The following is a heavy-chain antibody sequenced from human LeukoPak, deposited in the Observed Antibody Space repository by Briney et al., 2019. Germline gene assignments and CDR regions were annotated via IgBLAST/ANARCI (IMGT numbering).Heavy chain of an antibody. CDR2: IYYSGST. V-gene: IGHV4-59*01. CDR3: ARTILEYYYDSNGRYYFDY. CDR1: GGSLSSFY. J-gene: IGHJ4*02. D-gene: IGHD3-22*01. Sequence: PSETLSLTCTVSGGSLSSFYWSWIRQPPGKGLEWIGYIYYSGSTNYNPSLESQVTISVDTSKNQFSLKLSSVTAADTAVYYCARTILEYYYDSNGRYYFDYWGQGTLVTVSS.